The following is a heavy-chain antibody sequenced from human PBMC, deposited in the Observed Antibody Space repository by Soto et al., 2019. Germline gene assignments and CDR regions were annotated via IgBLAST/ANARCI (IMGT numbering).Heavy chain of an antibody. J-gene: IGHJ4*02. CDR3: AKWSIAAAGGRDYFDY. V-gene: IGHV3-23*01. CDR2: ISGSGGST. Sequence: PGGSLRLSCAASGFTFSSYAMSWVRQAPGKGLEWVSAISGSGGSTYYADSVKGRFTISRDNSKNTLYLQMNSLRAEDMAVYYCAKWSIAAAGGRDYFDYWGQGTLVTVSS. CDR1: GFTFSSYA. D-gene: IGHD6-13*01.